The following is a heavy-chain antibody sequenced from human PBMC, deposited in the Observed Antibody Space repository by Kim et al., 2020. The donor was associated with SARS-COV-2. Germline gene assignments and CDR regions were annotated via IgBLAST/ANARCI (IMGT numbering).Heavy chain of an antibody. Sequence: GNTKNSQQCQGGVAITRDKPASTAYMELSSLSSEDTAVYYCARATGYGMDVWGQGTTVTVSS. J-gene: IGHJ6*02. CDR3: ARATGYGMDV. V-gene: IGHV1-3*01. D-gene: IGHD4-17*01. CDR2: GNT.